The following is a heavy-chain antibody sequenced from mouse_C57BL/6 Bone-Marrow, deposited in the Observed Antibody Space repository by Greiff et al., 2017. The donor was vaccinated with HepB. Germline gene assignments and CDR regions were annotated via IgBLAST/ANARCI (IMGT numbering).Heavy chain of an antibody. V-gene: IGHV1-75*01. J-gene: IGHJ1*03. CDR1: GYTFTDYY. Sequence: VQLQQSGPELVKPGASVKISCKASGYTFTDYYINWVKQRPGQGLEWIGWIFPGSGSTYYNEKFKGKATLTVDKSSSTAYMLLSSLTSEDSAVYFCARWSTTVVAHWYFDVWGTGTTVTVSS. CDR2: IFPGSGST. D-gene: IGHD1-1*01. CDR3: ARWSTTVVAHWYFDV.